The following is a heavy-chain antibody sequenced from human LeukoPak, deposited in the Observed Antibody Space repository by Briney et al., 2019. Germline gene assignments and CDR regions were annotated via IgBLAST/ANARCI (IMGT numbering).Heavy chain of an antibody. CDR1: GGTFSSYA. CDR3: ARALGAPDQLLGTHYYGMDV. V-gene: IGHV1-69*13. J-gene: IGHJ6*04. Sequence: ASVKVSCKASGGTFSSYAISWVRQAPGQGLEWMGGIVPIFGTANYAQKFQGRVTITADESTSTAYMELSSLRSEDTAVYYCARALGAPDQLLGTHYYGMDVWGKGTTVTASS. D-gene: IGHD2-2*01. CDR2: IVPIFGTA.